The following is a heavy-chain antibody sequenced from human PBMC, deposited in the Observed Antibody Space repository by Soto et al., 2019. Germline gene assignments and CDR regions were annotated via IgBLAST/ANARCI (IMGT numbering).Heavy chain of an antibody. Sequence: ASVKVSCKASGYTFTGYYMHWVRQAPGQGLEWMGWINPNSGGTNYAQKFQGWVTMTRDTSISTAYMELSRLRSDDTAVYYCARDEIDSGWFGFDYWGQGTLVTVSS. D-gene: IGHD6-19*01. CDR3: ARDEIDSGWFGFDY. V-gene: IGHV1-2*04. J-gene: IGHJ4*02. CDR2: INPNSGGT. CDR1: GYTFTGYY.